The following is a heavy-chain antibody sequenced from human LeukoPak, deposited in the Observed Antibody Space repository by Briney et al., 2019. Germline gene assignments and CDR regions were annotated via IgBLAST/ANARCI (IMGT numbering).Heavy chain of an antibody. J-gene: IGHJ4*02. CDR3: AISTGSSDFVY. D-gene: IGHD1-26*01. V-gene: IGHV4-39*07. CDR1: GGSISSSSYY. CDR2: FYYPGST. Sequence: SETLSLTCTVSGGSISSSSYYWGWVRQPPGKGLEWIGSFYYPGSTYYNPSLKSRLSISVDTSNNQFSLKLNSVTAADTAVYYCAISTGSSDFVYWGQGTLVTVSS.